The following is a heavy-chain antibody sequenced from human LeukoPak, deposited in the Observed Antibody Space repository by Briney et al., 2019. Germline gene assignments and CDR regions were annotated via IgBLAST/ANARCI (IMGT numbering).Heavy chain of an antibody. CDR2: MNPNSGNT. D-gene: IGHD6-19*01. J-gene: IGHJ4*02. CDR1: GYTFTSYD. V-gene: IGHV1-8*03. CDR3: ASMSVSGWGLDY. Sequence: GASVKVSCKASGYTFTSYDINWVRQATGQGLEWMGWMNPNSGNTGYAQKFQGRVTITRNTSISTAYMELSSLRSEDTAVYYCASMSVSGWGLDYWGQGTLVTVSS.